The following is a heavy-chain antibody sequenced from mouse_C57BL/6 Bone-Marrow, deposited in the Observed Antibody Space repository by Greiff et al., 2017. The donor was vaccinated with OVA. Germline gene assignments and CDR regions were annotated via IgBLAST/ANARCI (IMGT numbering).Heavy chain of an antibody. V-gene: IGHV2-5*01. CDR3: AEEDYDVSSYTWYCGV. J-gene: IGHJ1*03. D-gene: IGHD1-1*01. CDR2: IWRGGST. CDR1: GFSLTSYG. Sequence: VQLQQSGPGLVQPSPSLSLTCTVSGFSLTSYGLHWVRQSPGKGLEWLGVIWRGGSTDYNAAFMSRLSIPKDNSKSQVFFKMNSLQADDTAIYYWAEEDYDVSSYTWYCGVWGTGTPVTVSS.